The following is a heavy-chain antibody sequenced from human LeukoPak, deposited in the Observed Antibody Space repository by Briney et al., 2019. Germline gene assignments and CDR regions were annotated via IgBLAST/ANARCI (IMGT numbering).Heavy chain of an antibody. D-gene: IGHD3-22*01. CDR1: GGSISSHY. V-gene: IGHV4-59*11. Sequence: SSETLSLTGTVPGGSISSHYRGWIRQPPERGLEWIGFIYYSGTTRYNPSLRGRVTMSVDTSKNHFSLKLTSVSAADTAVYYCARLLNNDNSGDPDTFDMWGQGTMVTVSS. CDR2: IYYSGTT. J-gene: IGHJ3*02. CDR3: ARLLNNDNSGDPDTFDM.